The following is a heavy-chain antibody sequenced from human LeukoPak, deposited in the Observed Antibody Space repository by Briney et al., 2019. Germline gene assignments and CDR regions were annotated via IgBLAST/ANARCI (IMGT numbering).Heavy chain of an antibody. CDR2: ISSSGSTI. V-gene: IGHV3-48*03. J-gene: IGHJ4*02. Sequence: GGSLRLSCAASGFTFSSYEMNWVRQAPGKGLEGVSYISSSGSTIYYADSVKGRFTISRDNAKNSLYLQMNSLRAEDTAVYYCAGAGDYGPDPFDYWGQGTLATVSS. D-gene: IGHD2-21*01. CDR3: AGAGDYGPDPFDY. CDR1: GFTFSSYE.